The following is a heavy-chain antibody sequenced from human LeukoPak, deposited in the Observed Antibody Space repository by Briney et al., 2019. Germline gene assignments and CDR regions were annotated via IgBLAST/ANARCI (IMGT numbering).Heavy chain of an antibody. CDR1: DGSLLGYF. CDR3: AIVLGGAGGGRFYS. J-gene: IGHJ4*02. Sequence: SETLPLPRAVCDGSLLGYFWRWIRQPPGKGLEWIGEINHSGSTNYNPSLKSRVTVSVDTSKNQFSLKLSSVTAADTAVYYCAIVLGGAGGGRFYSWGQRGLVTVCS. CDR2: INHSGST. D-gene: IGHD1-26*01. V-gene: IGHV4-34*01.